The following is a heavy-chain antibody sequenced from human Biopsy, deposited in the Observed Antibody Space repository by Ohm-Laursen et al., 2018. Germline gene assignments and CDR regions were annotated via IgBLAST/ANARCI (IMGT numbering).Heavy chain of an antibody. CDR1: GFTVSGNY. CDR3: ARESALKWYQSLSYFNGMDV. J-gene: IGHJ6*02. D-gene: IGHD2-2*01. V-gene: IGHV3-53*01. CDR2: IHPGGDT. Sequence: SLRLSCSASGFTVSGNYLNWVRQAPGKGLEWVSVIHPGGDTYYAGSVKGRFTISRDNSKNTLYLQMNSLRAEDTAVYYCARESALKWYQSLSYFNGMDVWGQGTTVTVSS.